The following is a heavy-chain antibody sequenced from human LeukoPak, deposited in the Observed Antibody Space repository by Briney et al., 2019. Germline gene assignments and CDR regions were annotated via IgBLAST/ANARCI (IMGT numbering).Heavy chain of an antibody. J-gene: IGHJ4*02. CDR2: INQDGSDK. CDR1: GFTFSTLW. CDR3: ARGGTHVSDY. D-gene: IGHD3-16*01. Sequence: GGSLRLSCAASGFTFSTLWMSWVRQAPGKGLEWVANINQDGSDKYYVDSMKGRFTVSRDNAKNSLYLQMDSLRDEDTAVYYCARGGTHVSDYWGQGTLVTVSS. V-gene: IGHV3-7*01.